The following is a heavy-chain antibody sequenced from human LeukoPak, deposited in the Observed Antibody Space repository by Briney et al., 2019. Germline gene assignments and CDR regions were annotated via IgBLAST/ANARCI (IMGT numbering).Heavy chain of an antibody. Sequence: AASVTVTCKASGYTFTSNDINWVRHATAQGTEPMGWMNPNSGNTGYAQKFPGRVTMTTNTSISTAYMGLSSLRSEATAAYYCARGPPAAIRYYYYYTDVWGKGTTVTVSS. CDR1: GYTFTSND. CDR3: ARGPPAAIRYYYYYTDV. J-gene: IGHJ6*03. D-gene: IGHD2-2*02. CDR2: MNPNSGNT. V-gene: IGHV1-8*01.